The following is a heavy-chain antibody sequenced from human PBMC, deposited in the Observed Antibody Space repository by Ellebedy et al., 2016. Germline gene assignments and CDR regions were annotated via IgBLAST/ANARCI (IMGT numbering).Heavy chain of an antibody. Sequence: SETLSLTCSVSGGSIANSPYYWAWIRQPPGKGLEWIGCIHYSGTSNYNPSLKSRVTMSVDTSKNQFSLQLTSVTAADTAVYYCARNYGRWNDCFDTWGQGTMVTVSS. V-gene: IGHV4-61*05. J-gene: IGHJ3*02. D-gene: IGHD2-21*01. CDR2: IHYSGTS. CDR3: ARNYGRWNDCFDT. CDR1: GGSIANSPYY.